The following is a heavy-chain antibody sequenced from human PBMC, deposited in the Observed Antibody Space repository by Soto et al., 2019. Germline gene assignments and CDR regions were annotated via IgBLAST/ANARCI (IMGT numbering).Heavy chain of an antibody. CDR3: ARASDNTWYNWFDP. CDR1: GGTFSTNG. D-gene: IGHD1-1*01. V-gene: IGHV1-69*01. J-gene: IGHJ5*02. CDR2: IIPIFVTT. Sequence: QVQLVQSGAEVKKPGSSVKVSCRTSGGTFSTNGISWVRQAPGQGLEWMGGIIPIFVTTNYAHKFRGRVTITADESTSTVYMELSSLRSEDTAVYYCARASDNTWYNWFDPWGQGTLVTVSS.